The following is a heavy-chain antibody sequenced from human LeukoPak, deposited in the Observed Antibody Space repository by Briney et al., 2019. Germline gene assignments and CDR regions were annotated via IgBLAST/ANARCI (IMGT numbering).Heavy chain of an antibody. J-gene: IGHJ6*03. CDR2: INPNSGGT. D-gene: IGHD2-2*01. CDR1: GYTFTGYY. CDR3: ARDPALVPAAASCMDV. Sequence: ASVKVSCKAAGYTFTGYYMHWVRQAPRQGLEWMGWINPNSGGTNYAQKFQGRVTMTRATSISTAYMELSRLRSDDTAVYYCARDPALVPAAASCMDVWGKGTTVTVSS. V-gene: IGHV1-2*02.